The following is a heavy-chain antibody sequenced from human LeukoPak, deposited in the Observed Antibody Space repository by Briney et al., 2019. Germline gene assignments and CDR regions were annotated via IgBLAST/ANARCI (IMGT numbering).Heavy chain of an antibody. CDR2: TFSTST. CDR1: GDSVSSSPYY. D-gene: IGHD5-24*01. CDR3: ARYKFHNYFDP. Sequence: PLETLSLTCSVSGDSVSSSPYYWGWIRQPPGKGLEWIGNTFSTSTLYNASLRSRVTILVDTSKNQFFLKLTSATAADTAIYYCARYKFHNYFDPWGQGTLVVVSS. J-gene: IGHJ5*02. V-gene: IGHV4-61*01.